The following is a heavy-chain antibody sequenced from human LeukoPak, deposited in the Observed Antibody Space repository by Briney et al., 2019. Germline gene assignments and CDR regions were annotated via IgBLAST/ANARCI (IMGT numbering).Heavy chain of an antibody. CDR2: IKKEGSEK. D-gene: IGHD3-10*01. J-gene: IGHJ6*04. V-gene: IGHV3-7*03. CDR3: AREGGESYGMDV. CDR1: GFTLRNNW. Sequence: SGGSLRLSCIASGFTLRNNWMSWIRQAPGKGLEWVANIKKEGSEKHYVGSVKGRFAISRDNAKNSVYLQVNSLRDEDTAVYYCAREGGESYGMDVWGKGTTVTVSS.